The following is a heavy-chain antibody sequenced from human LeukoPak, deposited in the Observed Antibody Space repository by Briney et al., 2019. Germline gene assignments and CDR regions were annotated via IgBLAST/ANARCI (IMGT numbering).Heavy chain of an antibody. CDR1: GGSINNYY. CDR2: IFYSGST. Sequence: SETLSLTCTVSGGSINNYYWSWIRQPPGKGLEWIGYIFYSGSTNYNPSLKSRVTISVDTSKNQFSLKLSSVTAADTAVYYCARDKGTSYLSSFDYWGQGTLVTVSS. V-gene: IGHV4-59*01. J-gene: IGHJ4*02. CDR3: ARDKGTSYLSSFDY. D-gene: IGHD6-6*01.